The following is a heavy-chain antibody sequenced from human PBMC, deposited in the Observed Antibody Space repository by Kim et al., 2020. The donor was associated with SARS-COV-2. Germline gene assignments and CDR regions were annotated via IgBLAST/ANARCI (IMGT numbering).Heavy chain of an antibody. CDR2: ISGGGEIT. Sequence: GGSLRRSCAASGFTFSTYAMSWVRQAPGKGLEWVSVISGGGEITHYVDVVKGRFTISRDNSKNTLYLQMNSLRAEDTAIYYCAREHYSSGSYGCWGQGTLVTVSS. D-gene: IGHD3-10*01. J-gene: IGHJ4*02. CDR1: GFTFSTYA. CDR3: AREHYSSGSYGC. V-gene: IGHV3-23*01.